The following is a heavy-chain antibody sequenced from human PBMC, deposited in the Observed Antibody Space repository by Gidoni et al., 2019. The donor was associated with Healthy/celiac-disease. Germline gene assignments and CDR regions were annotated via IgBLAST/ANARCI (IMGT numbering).Heavy chain of an antibody. Sequence: QVQLQESGPGLVKPSGTLSLTCAVSGGSISSSNWWSWVRQPPGKGLEWIGEIYHSGSTNYNPSLKSRVTISVDKSKNQFSLKLSSVTAAATAVYYCASLDYGDYVRTFVAPKGFDPWGQGTLVTVSS. CDR2: IYHSGST. CDR1: GGSISSSNW. V-gene: IGHV4-4*02. J-gene: IGHJ5*02. CDR3: ASLDYGDYVRTFVAPKGFDP. D-gene: IGHD4-17*01.